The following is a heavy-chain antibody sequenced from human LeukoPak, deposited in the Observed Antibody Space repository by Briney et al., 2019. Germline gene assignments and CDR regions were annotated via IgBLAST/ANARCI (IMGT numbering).Heavy chain of an antibody. V-gene: IGHV3-48*01. D-gene: IGHD6-19*01. CDR2: ISSSSSTI. Sequence: GGSLRLSCAASGFTFSNYNMNWVRQAPGKGLEWVSYISSSSSTIYYADSVKGRFTISRDNAKNSLYLQMSSLRAEDAAVYYCARGRAVAANYYFDYWGQGTLVTVSS. CDR1: GFTFSNYN. CDR3: ARGRAVAANYYFDY. J-gene: IGHJ4*02.